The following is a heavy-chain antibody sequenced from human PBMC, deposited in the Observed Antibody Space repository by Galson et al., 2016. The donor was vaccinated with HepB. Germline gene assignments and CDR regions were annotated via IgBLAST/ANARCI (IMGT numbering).Heavy chain of an antibody. CDR2: ISAFNGVI. V-gene: IGHV1-18*01. D-gene: IGHD6-19*01. J-gene: IGHJ4*02. CDR3: ARGPSIPLAGDY. Sequence: SVKVSCKASGYTFTNYGIIWVRQAPGQGLQWIAWISAFNGVIYYAQKFQDRVIVTTDPSTSTAYMEVRSLRSDDTAVYYCARGPSIPLAGDYWGQGTPVTVSS. CDR1: GYTFTNYG.